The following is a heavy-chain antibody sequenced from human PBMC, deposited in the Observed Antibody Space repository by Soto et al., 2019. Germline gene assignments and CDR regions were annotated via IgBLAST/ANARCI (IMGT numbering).Heavy chain of an antibody. CDR3: ARDCSSGWGNFDY. J-gene: IGHJ4*02. D-gene: IGHD6-19*01. CDR1: GGSISSGGYY. CDR2: ISDSGSP. Sequence: QVQLQESGPGLVKPSLTLSLTCTVSGGSISSGGYYLSWIRQHPGKGLEWIGYISDSGSPYANPSLKSRVTILVDTSKNLFALTVTSVTAAVTAVYYCARDCSSGWGNFDYWGQGTLVTVSS. V-gene: IGHV4-31*03.